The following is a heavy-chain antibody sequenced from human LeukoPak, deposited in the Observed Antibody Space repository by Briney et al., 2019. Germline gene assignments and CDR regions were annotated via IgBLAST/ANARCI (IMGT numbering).Heavy chain of an antibody. CDR3: ARDLGGYSYGYGD. J-gene: IGHJ4*02. V-gene: IGHV1-3*01. D-gene: IGHD5-18*01. CDR1: GYTFTSYA. CDR2: INAGNGNT. Sequence: ASVKVSCKASGYTFTSYAMHWVRQAPGQRLEWMGWINAGNGNTKYSQKFQGSVTITRDTSASTAYMELSSLRSEDTAVYYCARDLGGYSYGYGDWGQGTLVTVSS.